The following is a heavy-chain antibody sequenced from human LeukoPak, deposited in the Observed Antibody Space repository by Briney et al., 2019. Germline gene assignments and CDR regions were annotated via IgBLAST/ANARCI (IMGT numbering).Heavy chain of an antibody. CDR2: IWFDGSDK. J-gene: IGHJ4*02. CDR1: GFIFSNDA. D-gene: IGHD1-1*01. Sequence: GRSLRLSCAASGFIFSNDAMHWVRQAPGKGLESVAFIWFDGSDKHYADSVKGRFTISRDNSEDTLYLQMNSLRAEDTAVYYCVRDPSGSGLAFDSWGQGALVTVSS. CDR3: VRDPSGSGLAFDS. V-gene: IGHV3-33*01.